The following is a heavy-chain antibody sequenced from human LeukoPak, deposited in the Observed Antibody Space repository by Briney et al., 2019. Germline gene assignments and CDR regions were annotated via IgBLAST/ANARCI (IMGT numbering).Heavy chain of an antibody. CDR1: GYSISSGYY. CDR2: IYHSGST. V-gene: IGHV4-38-2*02. J-gene: IGHJ4*02. Sequence: PSQTLSLTCTVSGYSISSGYYGGWIRQPPGKGLAWIGSIYHSGSTYYNPSLKSRVTISVDTSKNQFSLKLSSVTAADTAVYYCARAVLLWFGEYPHWGQGTLVTVSS. CDR3: ARAVLLWFGEYPH. D-gene: IGHD3-10*01.